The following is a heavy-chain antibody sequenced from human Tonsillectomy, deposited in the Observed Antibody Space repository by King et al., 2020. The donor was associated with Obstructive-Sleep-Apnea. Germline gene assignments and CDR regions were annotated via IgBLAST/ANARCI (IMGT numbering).Heavy chain of an antibody. Sequence: VQLVESGGGLVQPGGSLRLSCAASGFTFSSYWMSWVRQAPGKGLEWVANIKQDGSDKYYVDSVKGRFTISIDHAKNSLYLQMNSLRAEDTAVYYCARARPTVTTRGYVFDIWGQGTMVTVSS. D-gene: IGHD4-17*01. CDR1: GFTFSSYW. J-gene: IGHJ3*02. CDR2: IKQDGSDK. V-gene: IGHV3-7*03. CDR3: ARARPTVTTRGYVFDI.